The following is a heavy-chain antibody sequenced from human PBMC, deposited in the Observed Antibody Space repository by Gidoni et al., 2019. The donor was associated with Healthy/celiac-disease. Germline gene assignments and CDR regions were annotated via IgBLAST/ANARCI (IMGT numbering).Heavy chain of an antibody. D-gene: IGHD6-13*01. Sequence: QLQLQVSGPGLVKPSETLSLTCTVSGGSISSSSYYWGWIRQPPGKGLDWIGSIYYSGSTYYNPSLKSRVTISVDTSKNQFSLKLSSVTAADTDVYYCARSVEQQLVYFDYWGQGTLVTVSS. CDR3: ARSVEQQLVYFDY. CDR1: GGSISSSSYY. J-gene: IGHJ4*02. CDR2: IYYSGST. V-gene: IGHV4-39*07.